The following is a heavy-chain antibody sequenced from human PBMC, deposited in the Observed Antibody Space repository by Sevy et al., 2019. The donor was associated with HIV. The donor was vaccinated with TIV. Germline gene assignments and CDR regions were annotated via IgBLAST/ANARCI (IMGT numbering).Heavy chain of an antibody. J-gene: IGHJ5*02. CDR2: IRFDGSMK. CDR1: GFRFSDYG. CDR3: ARGTPAFCTGGVCFNWFDP. D-gene: IGHD2-8*02. V-gene: IGHV3-30*02. Sequence: GGSLRLSCAASGFRFSDYGMHWVRQAPGKGLEWVSLIRFDGSMKYIADSVKGRFTISRDDSKNTLYLQMNSLRAEDTALYYCARGTPAFCTGGVCFNWFDPWGQGTLVTVSS.